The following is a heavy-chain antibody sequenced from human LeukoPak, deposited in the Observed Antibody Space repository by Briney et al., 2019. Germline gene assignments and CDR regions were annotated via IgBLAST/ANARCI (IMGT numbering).Heavy chain of an antibody. Sequence: GGSLRLSCAASGFNFRGQAMSWVRQGPGKGLEWVAGISGRGETSYYADSVQGRFNISRDNSKNTLFLQVNSLRAEDTAAYYCAKDVIRGTITYFESWGQGTPVAVSS. J-gene: IGHJ4*02. CDR3: AKDVIRGTITYFES. CDR2: ISGRGETS. D-gene: IGHD3-10*01. CDR1: GFNFRGQA. V-gene: IGHV3-23*01.